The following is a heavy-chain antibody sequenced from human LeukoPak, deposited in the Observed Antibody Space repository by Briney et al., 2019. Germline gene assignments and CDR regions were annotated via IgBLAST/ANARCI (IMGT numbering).Heavy chain of an antibody. J-gene: IGHJ4*02. Sequence: ASVKVSCKASAGTFSSYAISWVRQAPGQGLEWMGGIIPIFGTANYAQKFQGRVTITADESTSTVYMELSSLRSEDTAVYYCARARFGYFDYWGQGTLVTVSS. CDR3: ARARFGYFDY. CDR1: AGTFSSYA. V-gene: IGHV1-69*13. CDR2: IIPIFGTA. D-gene: IGHD3-10*01.